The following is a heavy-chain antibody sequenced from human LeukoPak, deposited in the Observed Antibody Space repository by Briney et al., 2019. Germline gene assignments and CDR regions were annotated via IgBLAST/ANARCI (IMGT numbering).Heavy chain of an antibody. CDR2: INPNSGGT. J-gene: IGHJ6*03. CDR1: GYTFTGYY. Sequence: ASVKVSCKASGYTFTGYYMHWVRQAPGQGLEWMGWINPNSGGTNYAQEFQGRVTMTRDTSISTAYMELSRLRSDDTAVYYCARAIVGATSYMDVWGKGTTVTVSS. D-gene: IGHD1-26*01. CDR3: ARAIVGATSYMDV. V-gene: IGHV1-2*02.